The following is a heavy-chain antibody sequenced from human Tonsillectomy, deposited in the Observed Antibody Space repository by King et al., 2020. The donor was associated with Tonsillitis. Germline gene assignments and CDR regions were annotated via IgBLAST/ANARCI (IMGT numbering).Heavy chain of an antibody. Sequence: QLQESGPGLVKPPETLSLTCSVSGDSISSSSYYWGWIRQPPGRGLEWIGSIHSSGSTYFNSSLKSRVTVSVDSSKNQFSLNLSSVTAADTAVYYCARNTGFGSGDSCVLPNFDHWSQGTLVTISS. J-gene: IGHJ4*02. D-gene: IGHD2-15*01. V-gene: IGHV4-39*07. CDR2: IHSSGST. CDR1: GDSISSSSYY. CDR3: ARNTGFGSGDSCVLPNFDH.